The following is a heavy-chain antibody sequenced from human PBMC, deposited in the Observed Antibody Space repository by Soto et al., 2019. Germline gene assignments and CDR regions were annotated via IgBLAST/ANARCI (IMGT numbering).Heavy chain of an antibody. Sequence: GGSLRLSCAASGFIFSSHNMNWVRQAPGKGLEWVSSITGSSSYIFYADSVKGRFTISRDNAKNTVYLQVNSLRAEDTGVYYCARLVASETGYGMDVWGQGTTVTVSS. CDR3: ARLVASETGYGMDV. CDR1: GFIFSSHN. J-gene: IGHJ6*02. CDR2: ITGSSSYI. D-gene: IGHD3-9*01. V-gene: IGHV3-21*06.